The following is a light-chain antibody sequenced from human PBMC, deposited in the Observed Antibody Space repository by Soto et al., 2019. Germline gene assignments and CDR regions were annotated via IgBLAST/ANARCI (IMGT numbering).Light chain of an antibody. J-gene: IGKJ4*01. Sequence: DIVLTQSPATLSLSPGDRATLSCRASQSVTTSLAWYQPRPGQAPRLLIYGASSRATGIPDRFSGSGSGTDFTLTISRLEPEDFAVYYCQQYGSSLGVTFGGGTKVDIK. CDR2: GAS. CDR1: QSVTTS. V-gene: IGKV3-20*01. CDR3: QQYGSSLGVT.